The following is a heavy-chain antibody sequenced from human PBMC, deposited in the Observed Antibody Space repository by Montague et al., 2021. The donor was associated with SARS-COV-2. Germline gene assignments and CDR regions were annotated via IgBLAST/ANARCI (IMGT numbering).Heavy chain of an antibody. CDR3: VKTGYSGYDPRGYFDY. D-gene: IGHD5-12*01. CDR2: ISGSGTST. V-gene: IGHV3-23*01. CDR1: GFTLSNNA. J-gene: IGHJ4*02. Sequence: SLRLSCAASGFTLSNNAMNWVRQAPGKGLEWVASISGSGTSTFYADSVRGRFTVSRDISKNTVDLQMNSLKGGDTAIYYCVKTGYSGYDPRGYFDYWGQGSLVTVSS.